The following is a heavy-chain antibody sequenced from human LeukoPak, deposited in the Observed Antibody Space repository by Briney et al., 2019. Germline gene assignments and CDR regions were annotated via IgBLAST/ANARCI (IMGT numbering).Heavy chain of an antibody. J-gene: IGHJ6*02. Sequence: GGSLRLSCAASGFTFSSYGMHWVRQAPGKGLEWVAVISYDGSNKYYADSVKGRFTTSRDNSKNTLYLQMNSLRAEDTALYYCARDQVATISSGMDVWGQGTTVTVSS. CDR3: ARDQVATISSGMDV. V-gene: IGHV3-30*03. CDR2: ISYDGSNK. CDR1: GFTFSSYG. D-gene: IGHD5-12*01.